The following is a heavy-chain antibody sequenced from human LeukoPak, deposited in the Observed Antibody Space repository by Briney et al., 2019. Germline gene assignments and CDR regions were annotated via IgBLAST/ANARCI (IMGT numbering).Heavy chain of an antibody. J-gene: IGHJ4*02. CDR3: VRGGARQLPYFDY. CDR2: ISSSSSTI. CDR1: GFTFSSYS. Sequence: QAGGSLRLSCTASGFTFSSYSMNWVRQAPGKGLEWVSYISSSSSTIYYADSVKGRFTISRDNAKNSLYLQMNSLRAEDTAVYYCVRGGARQLPYFDYWGQGTLVTVSS. D-gene: IGHD1-26*01. V-gene: IGHV3-48*04.